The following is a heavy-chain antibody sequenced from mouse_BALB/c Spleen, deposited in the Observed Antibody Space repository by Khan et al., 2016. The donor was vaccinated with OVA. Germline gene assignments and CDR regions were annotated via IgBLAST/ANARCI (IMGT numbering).Heavy chain of an antibody. J-gene: IGHJ2*01. Sequence: VQLKESGPGLVKPSQSLSLTCTVTGYSITSGYARNWIRQFPGNKLEWMGYISYSGVTSYTPSLTSRISITRDTSKNQFFLQLNSVTTEDTAAYYCARGNYYGYDFDYWGQGTTLTVSS. D-gene: IGHD1-2*01. CDR1: GYSITSGYA. CDR3: ARGNYYGYDFDY. CDR2: ISYSGVT. V-gene: IGHV3-2*02.